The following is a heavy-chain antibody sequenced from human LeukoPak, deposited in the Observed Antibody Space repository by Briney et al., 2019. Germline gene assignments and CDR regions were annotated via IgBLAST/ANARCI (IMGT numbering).Heavy chain of an antibody. J-gene: IGHJ3*02. D-gene: IGHD3-9*01. V-gene: IGHV2-5*02. Sequence: SGATLRNPPQTLTLTCTFSGLSLSPSAPGEGWIRQPRVKSLGWLELNYWDDDKRYNTSLKSNLNIAKDTPKNQVVLEMTNMHPVDTATYYCAHTDCDSVIWGEGTMLTVSS. CDR2: NYWDDDK. CDR1: GLSLSPSAPG. CDR3: AHTDCDSVI.